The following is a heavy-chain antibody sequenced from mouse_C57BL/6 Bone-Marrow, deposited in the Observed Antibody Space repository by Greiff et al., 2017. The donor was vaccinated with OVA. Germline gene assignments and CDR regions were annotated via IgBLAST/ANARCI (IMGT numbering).Heavy chain of an antibody. Sequence: DVMLVESGGGLVQPGGSLKLSCAASGFTFSDYYMYWVRQTPEKRLEWVAYISNGGGSTYYPDTVKGRFTISRDNAKNTLYLQMSRLKSEDTAMYYCARLGYDYTWFAYWGKGTLVTVSA. CDR2: ISNGGGST. CDR1: GFTFSDYY. V-gene: IGHV5-12*01. D-gene: IGHD2-4*01. CDR3: ARLGYDYTWFAY. J-gene: IGHJ3*01.